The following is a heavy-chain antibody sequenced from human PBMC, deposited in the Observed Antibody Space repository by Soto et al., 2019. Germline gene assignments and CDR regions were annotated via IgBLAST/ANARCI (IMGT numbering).Heavy chain of an antibody. J-gene: IGHJ4*02. Sequence: QVQLVQSGAEVKKPGASVKGSCKASGYTFTSYDINWGRQAAVQGLEWMGWINPDSGNTAYAKKFQGRVTMTTTTTRNTTETEMIILRSKDKAMYSCATVTAARTVVFDYWGQGTLVTVSS. D-gene: IGHD6-6*01. V-gene: IGHV1-8*01. CDR2: INPDSGNT. CDR3: ATVTAARTVVFDY. CDR1: GYTFTSYD.